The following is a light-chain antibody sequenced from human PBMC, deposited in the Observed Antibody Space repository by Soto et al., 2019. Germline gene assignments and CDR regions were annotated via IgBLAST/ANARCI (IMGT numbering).Light chain of an antibody. CDR1: ESVTSSH. J-gene: IGKJ5*01. V-gene: IGKV3-20*01. CDR3: QHYGSSSNT. CDR2: GAS. Sequence: IVLTQSPDTLSLSPGERATLSCRASESVTSSHLAWYQQKRGQAPRLLIYGASSRATGIPDRFSGSGSGTDFTLTISRLEPEDFAVYYCQHYGSSSNTFGQGTRLEIK.